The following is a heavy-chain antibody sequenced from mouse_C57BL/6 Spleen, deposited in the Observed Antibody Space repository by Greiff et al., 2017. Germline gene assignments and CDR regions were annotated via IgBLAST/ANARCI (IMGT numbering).Heavy chain of an antibody. CDR2: ISSGGDYI. Sequence: EVMLVESGEGLVKPGGSLKLSCAASGFTFSSYAMSWVRQTPEKRLEWVAYISSGGDYIYYADTVKGRFTISRDNARNTLYLQMSSLKSEDTAMYYCTRVGLRDWYFDVWGTGTTVTVSS. CDR1: GFTFSSYA. D-gene: IGHD1-1*01. V-gene: IGHV5-9-1*02. J-gene: IGHJ1*03. CDR3: TRVGLRDWYFDV.